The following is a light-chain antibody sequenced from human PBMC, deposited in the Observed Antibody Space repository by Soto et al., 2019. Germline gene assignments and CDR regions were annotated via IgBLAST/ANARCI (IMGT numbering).Light chain of an antibody. Sequence: QAVVTQEPSLTVSPGGTVTLTCASSTGAVTSGYYANWFQQKPGQAPRALISSTSNKHSWTPARFSGSLLGDKAALTLSGVQPEDEAEYYCLLFYRDAWVFGGGTKLTVL. J-gene: IGLJ3*02. CDR1: TGAVTSGYY. CDR3: LLFYRDAWV. CDR2: STS. V-gene: IGLV7-43*01.